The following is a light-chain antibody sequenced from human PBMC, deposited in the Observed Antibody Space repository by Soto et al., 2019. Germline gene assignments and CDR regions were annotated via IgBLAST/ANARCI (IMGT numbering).Light chain of an antibody. CDR1: ESVSSN. CDR2: GAS. J-gene: IGKJ2*01. CDR3: LQDDSYQLT. Sequence: EIVMTQSPVTLSMSPGERATLSCRAGESVSSNLAWYQQKPGQAPRLLIYGASTRATGVPGSFTGSGSGTEFTLIISSQQFDDAAVYYCLQDDSYQLTFGQGTKRESK. V-gene: IGKV3-15*01.